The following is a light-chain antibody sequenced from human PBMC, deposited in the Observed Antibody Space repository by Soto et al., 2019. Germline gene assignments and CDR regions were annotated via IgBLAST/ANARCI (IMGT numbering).Light chain of an antibody. V-gene: IGLV2-14*01. Sequence: QAVVTQPASVSGSPGQSITISCTGTNSDIGANDYVSWYQVHPGKAPRLLIFEVRNRPSGVSFRFSGSKSGNTASLTIAGLQAEDEGSYYCSHPGTSTHVVFGGGTKLTVL. CDR1: NSDIGANDY. J-gene: IGLJ2*01. CDR2: EVR. CDR3: SHPGTSTHVV.